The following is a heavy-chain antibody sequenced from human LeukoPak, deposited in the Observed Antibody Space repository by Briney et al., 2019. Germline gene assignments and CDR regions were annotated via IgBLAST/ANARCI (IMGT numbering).Heavy chain of an antibody. J-gene: IGHJ4*02. Sequence: GESLKISCKASGYSFSNDWIGWVRQMPGKGLEWMGIIYPGDSDTRYSPSFQGQVTISADKSITTGYLQWSSLKASDTAMYYCARAPTSVSNPYYFDYWGQGALVTVSS. D-gene: IGHD4-11*01. CDR3: ARAPTSVSNPYYFDY. V-gene: IGHV5-51*01. CDR1: GYSFSNDW. CDR2: IYPGDSDT.